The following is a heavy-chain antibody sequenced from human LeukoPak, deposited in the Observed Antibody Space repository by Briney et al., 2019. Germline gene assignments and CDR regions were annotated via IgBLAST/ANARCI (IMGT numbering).Heavy chain of an antibody. D-gene: IGHD3-22*01. CDR1: GGTFSSYA. CDR3: ARARIRRLDFDY. V-gene: IGHV1-69*04. J-gene: IGHJ4*02. CDR2: IIPILGIA. Sequence: SVKVSCKASGGTFSSYAISWVRQAPGQGLEWMGRIIPILGIANYAQKFQGRVTITADKSTSTAYMELSSLRSEDTAVYYCARARIRRLDFDYWGQGTLVTVSS.